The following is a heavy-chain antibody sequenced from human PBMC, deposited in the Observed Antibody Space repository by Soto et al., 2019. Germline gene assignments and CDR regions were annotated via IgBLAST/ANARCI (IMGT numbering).Heavy chain of an antibody. V-gene: IGHV3-33*01. D-gene: IGHD3-10*01. CDR1: GFIFSSYG. CDR3: AREATFGSGSYDY. J-gene: IGHJ4*02. CDR2: IWHDGSKE. Sequence: SGGSLRLSCEVSGFIFSSYGMHWVRQAPGKGLEWVGVIWHDGSKEYYVDSVKGRFTISRDNSRDTLYLQMHSLGAEDTAVYFCAREATFGSGSYDYWGQGTPVTVSS.